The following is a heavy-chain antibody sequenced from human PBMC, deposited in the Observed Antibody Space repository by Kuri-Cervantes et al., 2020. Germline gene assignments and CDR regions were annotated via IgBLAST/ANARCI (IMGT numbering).Heavy chain of an antibody. Sequence: ASVKVSCKASGYTFSIYAITWVRQAPGQGLEWMGWINPNNDNTNHAQILQGRVTMTRDTSTSTVYMELSSLRSEDTAVYYCARAGIYYYGMDVWGQGTTVTVSS. CDR3: ARAGIYYYGMDV. D-gene: IGHD1-26*01. CDR1: GYTFSIYA. J-gene: IGHJ6*02. CDR2: INPNNDNT. V-gene: IGHV1-18*01.